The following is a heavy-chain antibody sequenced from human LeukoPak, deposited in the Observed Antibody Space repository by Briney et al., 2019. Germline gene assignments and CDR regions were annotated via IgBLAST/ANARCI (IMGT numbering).Heavy chain of an antibody. D-gene: IGHD5-18*01. CDR3: AIQLNRYYYYYGMDV. Sequence: ASVKVSCKASGGTFSSYAISWVRQAPGQGLEWMGRIIPILGIANYAQKFQGRVTITADKSTSTAYMELSSLRSEDTAVYYCAIQLNRYYYYYGMDVWGQGTTVTVSS. CDR1: GGTFSSYA. CDR2: IIPILGIA. J-gene: IGHJ6*02. V-gene: IGHV1-69*04.